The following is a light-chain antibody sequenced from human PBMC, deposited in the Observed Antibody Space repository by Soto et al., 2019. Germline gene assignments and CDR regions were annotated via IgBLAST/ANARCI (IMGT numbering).Light chain of an antibody. CDR1: QSVSDK. CDR2: HAS. V-gene: IGKV3-15*01. CDR3: QQRHNWRDT. J-gene: IGKJ5*01. Sequence: EIVMTQSPATLSVSPGERATLSCRASQSVSDKLAWYQQKPGQAPRLLIYHASTRATGIPARFSGSGSGTEFTLTISSLEPEDFAVYYCQQRHNWRDTFGQGTRLEIK.